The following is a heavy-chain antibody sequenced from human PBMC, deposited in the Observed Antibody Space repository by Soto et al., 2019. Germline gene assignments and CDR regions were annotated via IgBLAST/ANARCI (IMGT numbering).Heavy chain of an antibody. D-gene: IGHD3-3*01. V-gene: IGHV1-69*13. CDR3: ARSNDFWSGYYMVGGYFDY. Sequence: SVKVSCKASGGTFSSYAISWVRQAPGQGLEWMGGIIPIFGTGNYAQKFQGRVTITADESTSTAYMELSSLRSEDTAVYYCARSNDFWSGYYMVGGYFDYWGQGTLVTVSS. CDR1: GGTFSSYA. CDR2: IIPIFGTG. J-gene: IGHJ4*02.